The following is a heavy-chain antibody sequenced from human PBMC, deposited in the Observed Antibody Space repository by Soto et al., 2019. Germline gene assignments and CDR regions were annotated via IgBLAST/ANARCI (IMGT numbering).Heavy chain of an antibody. CDR3: AKGAVGSTLQTYYFDF. CDR2: ISGSGGST. V-gene: IGHV3-23*01. Sequence: GGSLLVACAIYDVSFSIYAMNWVGQGPGRGLEWVSTISGSGGSTYYADSVKGRFTISRDNSRDTLCLQINNLRAEDTAVYYCAKGAVGSTLQTYYFDFWGQGTMVTVSS. CDR1: DVSFSIYA. D-gene: IGHD6-13*01. J-gene: IGHJ4*02.